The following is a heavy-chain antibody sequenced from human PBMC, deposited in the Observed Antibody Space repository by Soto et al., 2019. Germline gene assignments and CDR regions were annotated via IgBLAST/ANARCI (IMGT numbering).Heavy chain of an antibody. D-gene: IGHD2-15*01. Sequence: SVKVSCKASGGTFNSCAISWVRQAPGQGLEWMGGIIPIFGTANYAQKFQGRVTITADESTSTAYMELSSLRSEDTAVYYCARESRYCSGGSCYFLPGIDYWGQGTLVTVSS. CDR3: ARESRYCSGGSCYFLPGIDY. CDR1: GGTFNSCA. V-gene: IGHV1-69*13. CDR2: IIPIFGTA. J-gene: IGHJ4*02.